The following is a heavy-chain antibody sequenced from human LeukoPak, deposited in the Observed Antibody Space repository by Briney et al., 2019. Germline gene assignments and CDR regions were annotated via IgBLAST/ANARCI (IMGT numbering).Heavy chain of an antibody. CDR1: AGSISSGEYY. J-gene: IGHJ4*02. D-gene: IGHD6-13*01. Sequence: SETLSLTCTVSAGSISSGEYYWSWIRQPPGKGLEWIGYIYYSGSTNYNPSLKSRVTISVDTSKNQFSLKLSSVTAADTAVHYCARVKAAAGLIDYWGQGTLVTVSS. V-gene: IGHV4-61*08. CDR2: IYYSGST. CDR3: ARVKAAAGLIDY.